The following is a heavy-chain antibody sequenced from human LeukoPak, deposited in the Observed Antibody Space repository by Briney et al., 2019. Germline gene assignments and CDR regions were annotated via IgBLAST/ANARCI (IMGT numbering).Heavy chain of an antibody. J-gene: IGHJ4*02. D-gene: IGHD6-19*01. Sequence: ASVKVSCKASGYTFTGYSMHWVRQAPGQGLEWMGWINPNSGGTNYAQRFQGRVTMTRDTSISTAYMRLSSLRSDDTAVYYCARGPVANAYWGQGTLVTVSS. V-gene: IGHV1-2*02. CDR1: GYTFTGYS. CDR3: ARGPVANAY. CDR2: INPNSGGT.